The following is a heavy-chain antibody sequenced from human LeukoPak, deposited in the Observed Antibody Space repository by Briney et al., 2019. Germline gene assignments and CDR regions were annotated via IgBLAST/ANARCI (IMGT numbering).Heavy chain of an antibody. CDR1: GGTFSSYA. D-gene: IGHD1-26*01. CDR3: ARALYLGSYSEGY. J-gene: IGHJ4*02. V-gene: IGHV1-69*13. CDR2: TILIFGTA. Sequence: SVKVSCKSSGGTFSSYAISWVRQAPGQGLGLMGGTILIFGTANYAQTVQGRVTITAYESTSTAYMYLSSLRSDDTAVFYCARALYLGSYSEGYWGQGTLVTVS.